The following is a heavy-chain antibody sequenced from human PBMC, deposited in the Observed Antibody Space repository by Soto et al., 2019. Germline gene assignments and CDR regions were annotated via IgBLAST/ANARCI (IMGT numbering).Heavy chain of an antibody. V-gene: IGHV3-23*01. CDR3: AKDPFIERMRNHYSTDF. CDR2: ISGSGRYA. D-gene: IGHD2-15*01. J-gene: IGHJ6*01. CDR1: EFTFDSWV. Sequence: SLRLSCASYEFTFDSWVMSCVRHSPGKWLEWLSLISGSGRYADYADSVKGRFTISRDNSKNTLYLQMNSLRVEDTAVYYCAKDPFIERMRNHYSTDFWGQGTTL.